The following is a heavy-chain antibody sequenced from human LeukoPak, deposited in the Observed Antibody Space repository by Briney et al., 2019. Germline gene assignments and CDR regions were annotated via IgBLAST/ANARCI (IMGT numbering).Heavy chain of an antibody. V-gene: IGHV1-2*02. D-gene: IGHD6-13*01. CDR3: ARGTGARYYSSSWYGSGWFDP. CDR2: INPNSGGT. J-gene: IGHJ5*02. CDR1: GYTFTGYY. Sequence: ASVKVSCKASGYTFTGYYMHWVRQATGQGLEWMGWINPNSGGTNYAQKFQGRVTMTRDTSISAAYMELSRLRSDDTAVYYCARGTGARYYSSSWYGSGWFDPWGQGTLVTVSS.